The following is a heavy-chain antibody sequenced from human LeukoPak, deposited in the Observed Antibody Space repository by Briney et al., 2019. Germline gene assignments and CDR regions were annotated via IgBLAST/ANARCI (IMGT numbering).Heavy chain of an antibody. Sequence: ASVKVSCKASGYTLNISAINWVRQATGQGLERMGWMNPNSGNTGYAQKFQGRVTITRNTSISTAYMELSSLRSEDTDVYYCARGQGHYYYYYRDVWGKGTPVTVSS. CDR1: GYTLNISA. CDR2: MNPNSGNT. CDR3: ARGQGHYYYYYRDV. V-gene: IGHV1-8*03. J-gene: IGHJ6*03.